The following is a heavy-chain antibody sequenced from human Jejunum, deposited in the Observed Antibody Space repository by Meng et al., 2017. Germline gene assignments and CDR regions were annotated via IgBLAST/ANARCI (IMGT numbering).Heavy chain of an antibody. CDR1: GGSITTDW. CDR3: ARGATGTRPFDY. CDR2: IWHSGAS. Sequence: QVALEESGPGLVKPSGTRSLTCAVSGGSITTDWWNWVRQPPGKGLEWIGEIWHSGASNYNPSLRSRVTISVDKSKNQLSLELASLTAADTAVYYCARGATGTRPFDYWGQGTLVTVSS. J-gene: IGHJ4*02. V-gene: IGHV4-4*02. D-gene: IGHD5-12*01.